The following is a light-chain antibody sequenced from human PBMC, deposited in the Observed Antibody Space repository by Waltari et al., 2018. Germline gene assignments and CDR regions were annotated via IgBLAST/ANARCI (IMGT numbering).Light chain of an antibody. Sequence: QSDLTQPASVSGSPGQSLTISSTGTSSDVGGYNYVSWYQQHPGKAPKLMIYEVSNRPSGVSNRFSGSKSGNTASLTISGLHTEDEADYYCSSYASSITIIFGGGTRLTVL. CDR1: SSDVGGYNY. CDR3: SSYASSITII. V-gene: IGLV2-14*01. CDR2: EVS. J-gene: IGLJ2*01.